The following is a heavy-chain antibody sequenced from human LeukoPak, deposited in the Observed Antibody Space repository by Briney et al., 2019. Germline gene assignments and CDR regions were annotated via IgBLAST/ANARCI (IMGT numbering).Heavy chain of an antibody. CDR1: GFTFDDYA. V-gene: IGHV3-9*03. D-gene: IGHD6-19*01. Sequence: GGSVRLSCAASGFTFDDYAMHWVRQAPGKGLEWVSGISWNSGSIGYADSVKGRFTISRDNAKNSLYLQMNSLRAEDMALYYCAKDLGSSGWYPGFDYWGQGTLVTVSS. CDR2: ISWNSGSI. J-gene: IGHJ4*02. CDR3: AKDLGSSGWYPGFDY.